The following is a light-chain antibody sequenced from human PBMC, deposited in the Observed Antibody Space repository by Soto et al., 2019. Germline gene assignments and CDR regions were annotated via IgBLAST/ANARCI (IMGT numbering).Light chain of an antibody. J-gene: IGKJ1*01. Sequence: RQMNKPPSYMSAYVGERVTITCRASQGIRNDLSWYQQKPGKAPKRLIYAASSLHSGVPSRFSGSGSGTQFTLTIKGLQPDDFATYYCQQYDSYSGPSGQGTKVDI. CDR1: QGIRND. V-gene: IGKV1-17*01. CDR3: QQYDSYSGP. CDR2: AAS.